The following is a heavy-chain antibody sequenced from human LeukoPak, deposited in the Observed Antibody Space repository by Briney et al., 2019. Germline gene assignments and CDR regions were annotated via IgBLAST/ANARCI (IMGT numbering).Heavy chain of an antibody. Sequence: PGGSLRLSCAASGFTFSSYGMHWVRQAPGKGLEWVAVISYDGSNKYYADSVKGRFTISRDNSKNTLYLQMNSLRAEDTAVYYCAKDLIRQRRAAAGTFEGINDYWGQGTLVTVSS. V-gene: IGHV3-30*18. CDR3: AKDLIRQRRAAAGTFEGINDY. D-gene: IGHD6-13*01. J-gene: IGHJ4*02. CDR1: GFTFSSYG. CDR2: ISYDGSNK.